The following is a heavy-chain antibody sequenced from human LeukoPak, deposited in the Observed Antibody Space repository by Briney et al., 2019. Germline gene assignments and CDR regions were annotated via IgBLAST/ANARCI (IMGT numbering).Heavy chain of an antibody. CDR1: GYSISSGYY. V-gene: IGHV4-38-2*02. D-gene: IGHD5-24*01. Sequence: NPSETLSLTCTVSGYSISSGYYWGWIRQPPGKGLEWIGRIYHSGSTYYNPSLKSRVTISVDTSKNQFSLKLSSVTAADTAVYYCARAEMATIRAFDYWGQGTLVTVSS. CDR3: ARAEMATIRAFDY. CDR2: IYHSGST. J-gene: IGHJ4*02.